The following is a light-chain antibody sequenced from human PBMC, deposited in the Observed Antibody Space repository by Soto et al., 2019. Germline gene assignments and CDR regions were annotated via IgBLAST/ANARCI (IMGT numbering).Light chain of an antibody. V-gene: IGKV1-39*01. CDR1: QTISSY. CDR2: SAS. J-gene: IGKJ2*01. CDR3: QQSYSSPYT. Sequence: IQMPQSPSSLSASVGGRVTITCRASQTISSYLNWYQQTPGRAPALLISSASTLQSGVPSRFSGSATGTDFTLSIISLQPDDIATYSFQQSYSSPYTLSQATNLESK.